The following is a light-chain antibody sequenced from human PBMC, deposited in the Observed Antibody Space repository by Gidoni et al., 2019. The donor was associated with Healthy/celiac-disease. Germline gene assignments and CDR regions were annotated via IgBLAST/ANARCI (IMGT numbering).Light chain of an antibody. V-gene: IGKV1-NL1*01. J-gene: IGKJ2*01. CDR2: AAS. CDR1: QGISNS. Sequence: DIQMTQSPSSLSASVGDIVTITCRASQGISNSLAWYQQKPGKAPKLLLYAASRLESGVPSRFSGSGSGTDYTLTISSLQPEDFATYYCQQYYSTPEYTFGQGTKLEIK. CDR3: QQYYSTPEYT.